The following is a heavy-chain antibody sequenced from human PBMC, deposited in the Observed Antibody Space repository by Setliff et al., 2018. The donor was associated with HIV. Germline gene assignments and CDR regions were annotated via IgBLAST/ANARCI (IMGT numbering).Heavy chain of an antibody. CDR1: GYNFVDYW. CDR2: IYPGDSDT. CDR3: ARHAYSSGWYVDY. Sequence: GESLKISCQGSGYNFVDYWIGWVRQMPGKGLEWMGIIYPGDSDTRYSPSFQGQVTISADKSISTAYLQWSSLKASDTAMYYCARHAYSSGWYVDYWGQGTLVTVSS. V-gene: IGHV5-51*01. D-gene: IGHD6-19*01. J-gene: IGHJ4*02.